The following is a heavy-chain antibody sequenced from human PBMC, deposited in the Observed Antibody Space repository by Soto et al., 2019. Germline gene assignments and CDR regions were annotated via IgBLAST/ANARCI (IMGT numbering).Heavy chain of an antibody. Sequence: QVQLVESGGGVVQPGRSLRLSCATSGFPFSNYAMHWVRQAPGKGLEWVAVIWSDGTTKHYGDSVKGRFTISRDNSQDTLFLQMSSLTAEDTAVYLCARVRAAWNVLGSWFDPWGQGTLVTVSS. CDR1: GFPFSNYA. V-gene: IGHV3-33*01. CDR3: ARVRAAWNVLGSWFDP. J-gene: IGHJ5*02. D-gene: IGHD1-1*01. CDR2: IWSDGTTK.